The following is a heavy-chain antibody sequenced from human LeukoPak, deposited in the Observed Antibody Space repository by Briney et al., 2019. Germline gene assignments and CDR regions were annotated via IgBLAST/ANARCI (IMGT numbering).Heavy chain of an antibody. CDR3: ARGGYYGVLGFDY. J-gene: IGHJ4*02. V-gene: IGHV1-69*13. Sequence: ASVKVSCKTSGYSFTNYGITWVRQAPGQGLEWMGGIIPIFGTANYAQKFQGRVTITADESTSTAYMELSSLRSEDTAVYYCARGGYYGVLGFDYWGQGTLVTVSS. CDR1: GYSFTNYG. CDR2: IIPIFGTA. D-gene: IGHD3-10*01.